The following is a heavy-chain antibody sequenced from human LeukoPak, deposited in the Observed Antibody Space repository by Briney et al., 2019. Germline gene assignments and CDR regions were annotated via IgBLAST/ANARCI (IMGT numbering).Heavy chain of an antibody. Sequence: SVKVSCKASGGTFSSYAISWVRQAPGQGLEWMGGIIPIFGTANYAQKFQGRVTITTDESTSTAYMELSSLRSEDTAVYYCARDQMWESNWFDPWGQGTLVTVSS. J-gene: IGHJ5*02. CDR2: IIPIFGTA. D-gene: IGHD1-26*01. CDR1: GGTFSSYA. V-gene: IGHV1-69*05. CDR3: ARDQMWESNWFDP.